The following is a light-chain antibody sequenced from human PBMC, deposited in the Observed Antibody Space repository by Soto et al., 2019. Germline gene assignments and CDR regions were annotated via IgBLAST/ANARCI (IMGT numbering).Light chain of an antibody. V-gene: IGKV3-20*01. Sequence: EIVLTQSPGTLSLSPGERATLSCRASQSLYNSFLAWYQQKPGQTPRLLINAVSNRATGVPDRFSGSGSGTDFTLTISRLEPDDFAVYYCQQYGSPPHTFCQGTQVEI. CDR3: QQYGSPPHT. J-gene: IGKJ2*01. CDR1: QSLYNSF. CDR2: AVS.